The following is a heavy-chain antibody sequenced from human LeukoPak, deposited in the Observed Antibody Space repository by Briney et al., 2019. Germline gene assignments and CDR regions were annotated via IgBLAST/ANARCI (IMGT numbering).Heavy chain of an antibody. CDR3: ARDTSGSYYNPRFDY. CDR1: GGSISSGSYY. D-gene: IGHD3-10*01. V-gene: IGHV4-61*02. CDR2: IYTSGST. J-gene: IGHJ4*02. Sequence: PSETLSLTCTVSGGSISSGSYYWSWIRQPAGKGLEWIGRIYTSGSTNYNPSLKSRVTISVDTSKNQFSLKLSSVTAADTAVYYCARDTSGSYYNPRFDYWGQGTLVTVSS.